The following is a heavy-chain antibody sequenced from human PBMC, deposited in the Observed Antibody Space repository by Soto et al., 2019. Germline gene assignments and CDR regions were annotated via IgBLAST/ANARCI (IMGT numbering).Heavy chain of an antibody. J-gene: IGHJ5*02. V-gene: IGHV1-3*01. D-gene: IGHD2-2*01. Sequence: GASAKASCKACGYTFTSYAMHWVRHAPGQRLEWMGWINAGNGNTKYSQRFQGRVTITRDTSASTAYMELSSLRSEDTAVYYCAREGEEDIVVVPAANRWFDPWGQGTLVTVSS. CDR3: AREGEEDIVVVPAANRWFDP. CDR1: GYTFTSYA. CDR2: INAGNGNT.